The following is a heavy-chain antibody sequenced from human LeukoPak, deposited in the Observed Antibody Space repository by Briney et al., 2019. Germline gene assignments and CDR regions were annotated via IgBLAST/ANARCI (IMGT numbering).Heavy chain of an antibody. V-gene: IGHV1-69*01. CDR3: ARQTNYYYGIDV. CDR2: IIPIFGTA. J-gene: IGHJ6*02. D-gene: IGHD1-1*01. CDR1: GGTFSSYA. Sequence: SVKVSCKASGGTFSSYAISWVRQAPGQGLEWMGGIIPIFGTANYAQKFQGRVTITADESTSTAYMELSSLRSEDTAVYYCARQTNYYYGIDVWGQGTTVTVSS.